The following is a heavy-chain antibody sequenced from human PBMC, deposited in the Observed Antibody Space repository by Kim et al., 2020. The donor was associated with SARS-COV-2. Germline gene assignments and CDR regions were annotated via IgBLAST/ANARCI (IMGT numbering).Heavy chain of an antibody. CDR2: ISRDDSTM. CDR1: GFTFTTYS. D-gene: IGHD3-10*01. J-gene: IGHJ4*01. V-gene: IGHV3-7*05. Sequence: GGSLRLSCAASGFTFTTYSMTWVRQVPGQGLEWVANISRDDSTMDYAYSVKGRFTISRDNDKNSLYLQMNSLRDEDTAVYYCARDYDGDLVFECWGQGTLVTVSS. CDR3: ARDYDGDLVFEC.